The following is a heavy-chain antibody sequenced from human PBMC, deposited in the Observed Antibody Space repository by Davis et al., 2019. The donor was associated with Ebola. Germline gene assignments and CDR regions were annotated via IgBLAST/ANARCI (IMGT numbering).Heavy chain of an antibody. V-gene: IGHV3-30*03. CDR3: ARDIGTMVRGAGGMDV. CDR2: ISYDGSNK. J-gene: IGHJ6*04. Sequence: GESLKISCAASGFTFSSYGMHWVRQAPGKGLEWVAVISYDGSNKYYADSVKGRFTISRDNSKNTLYLQMNSLRAEDTAVYYCARDIGTMVRGAGGMDVWGKGTTVTVSS. D-gene: IGHD3-10*01. CDR1: GFTFSSYG.